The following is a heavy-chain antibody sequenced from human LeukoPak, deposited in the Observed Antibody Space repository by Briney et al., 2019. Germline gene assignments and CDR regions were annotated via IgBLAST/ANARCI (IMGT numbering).Heavy chain of an antibody. J-gene: IGHJ5*02. Sequence: ASVKVSCKASGYTFTSYYMHWVRQAPGQGLEWMGIINPSGGSTSYAQKFQGRLTMTRDMFTSTDYMELTSLTSDDTAVYYCARDNSVGETAWWFDPWGQGTLVTVSS. CDR2: INPSGGST. V-gene: IGHV1-46*01. CDR3: ARDNSVGETAWWFDP. CDR1: GYTFTSYY. D-gene: IGHD1-26*01.